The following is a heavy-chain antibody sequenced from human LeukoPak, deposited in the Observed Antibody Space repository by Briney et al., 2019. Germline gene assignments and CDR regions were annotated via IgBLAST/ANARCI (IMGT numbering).Heavy chain of an antibody. CDR1: GFTFSSYG. CDR2: IWYDGSDK. Sequence: GGSLRLSCAASGFTFSSYGMHWVRQAPGKGLEWVAVIWYDGSDKYYADSVKGRFTISRDNSKNVLYLQMNSLRAEDTAVYYCARGFRAFDFWAQGTMVTVSS. J-gene: IGHJ3*01. V-gene: IGHV3-33*01. CDR3: ARGFRAFDF.